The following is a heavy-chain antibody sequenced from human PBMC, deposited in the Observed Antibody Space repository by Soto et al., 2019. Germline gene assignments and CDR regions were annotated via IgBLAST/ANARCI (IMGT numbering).Heavy chain of an antibody. Sequence: GESLKISCKGSGYSFTIYWIGWVRQMPGKGLEWMGIIYPGDSDTRYSPSFQGQVTISADKSISTAYLQWSSLKASDTAMYYCXRGVVVVPAATGSWFDPWGPGTLVTVSS. CDR3: XRGVVVVPAATGSWFDP. CDR2: IYPGDSDT. CDR1: GYSFTIYW. J-gene: IGHJ5*02. V-gene: IGHV5-51*01. D-gene: IGHD2-2*01.